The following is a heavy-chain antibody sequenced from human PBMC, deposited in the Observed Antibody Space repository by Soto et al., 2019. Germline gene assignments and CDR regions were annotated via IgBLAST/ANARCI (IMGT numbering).Heavy chain of an antibody. D-gene: IGHD3-3*01. CDR1: GFPFSSYS. Sequence: GGSRRLSCEASGFPFSSYSMNWVRQAPGKGLGWVSSISSSSSYIYYADSVKGRFTISRDNAKNSLYLQMNSLRAEDTAVYYCARVGFSGTTLGVVILRVSDYWGQGPLVTVSS. V-gene: IGHV3-21*01. CDR3: ARVGFSGTTLGVVILRVSDY. CDR2: ISSSSSYI. J-gene: IGHJ4*02.